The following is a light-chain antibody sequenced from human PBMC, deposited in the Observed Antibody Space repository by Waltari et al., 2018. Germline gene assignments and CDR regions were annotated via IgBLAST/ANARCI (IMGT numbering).Light chain of an antibody. V-gene: IGLV2-11*01. Sequence: QSALTQPRPVSGSPGQSVPISCTGTSSDVGGSNYVSWHQQHPGKAPKLMIYDVSKRPSGVPDRFSGSKSGNTASLTISGLQAEDEADYYCCSYAGSYTFVVFGGGTKLTVL. CDR1: SSDVGGSNY. CDR2: DVS. CDR3: CSYAGSYTFVV. J-gene: IGLJ2*01.